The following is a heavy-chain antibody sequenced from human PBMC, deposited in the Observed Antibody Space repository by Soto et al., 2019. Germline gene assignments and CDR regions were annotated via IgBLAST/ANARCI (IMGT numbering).Heavy chain of an antibody. CDR2: ISGTGAGT. Sequence: EVHLLESGGGLVQPGGSLRLSCVASGFTFSTYAMTWVRQAPGQGLEWVSSISGTGAGTYHADSVKGRFTISRDNSKSTLYLPMNSLRGEDTALYYCAIIIDAAGTGQWGQGTLVTVSS. V-gene: IGHV3-23*01. CDR1: GFTFSTYA. J-gene: IGHJ4*02. CDR3: AIIIDAAGTGQ. D-gene: IGHD6-13*01.